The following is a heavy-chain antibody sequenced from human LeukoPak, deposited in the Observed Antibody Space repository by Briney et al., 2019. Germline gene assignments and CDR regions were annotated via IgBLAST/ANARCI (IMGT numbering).Heavy chain of an antibody. CDR3: GRIAINANYGMDV. D-gene: IGHD2-21*01. V-gene: IGHV3-72*01. CDR2: SRNKASSYTT. J-gene: IGHJ6*02. CDR1: GFKCSDHY. Sequence: GGSQRLSCAASGFKCSDHYIDRVRQAPGKGLEWVGRSRNKASSYTTEYAASVEGRFTISRDVSESSLYLQMNSLRTEDTAVYYCGRIAINANYGMDVWGQGTTVTVSS.